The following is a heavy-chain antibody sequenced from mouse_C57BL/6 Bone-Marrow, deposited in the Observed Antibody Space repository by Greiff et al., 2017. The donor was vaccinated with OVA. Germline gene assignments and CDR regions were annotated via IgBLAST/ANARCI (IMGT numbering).Heavy chain of an antibody. CDR2: IYPRSGNT. V-gene: IGHV1-81*01. Sequence: VKLQQSGAELARPGASVKLSCKASGYTFTSYGISWVKQRTGQGLEWIGEIYPRSGNTYYNEKFKGKATLTADKSSSTAYMELRSLTSEDSAVYFCANGNRFAYWGQGTLVTVSA. D-gene: IGHD2-1*01. CDR1: GYTFTSYG. CDR3: ANGNRFAY. J-gene: IGHJ3*01.